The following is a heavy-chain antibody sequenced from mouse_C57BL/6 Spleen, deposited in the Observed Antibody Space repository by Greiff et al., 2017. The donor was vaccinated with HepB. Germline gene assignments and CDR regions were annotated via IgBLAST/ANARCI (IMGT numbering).Heavy chain of an antibody. CDR2: IDPEDGET. Sequence: EVQLQQSGAELVKPGASVKLSCTASGFNIKDYYMHWVKQRTEQGLEWIGRIDPEDGETNYAPKFQGKATITADTSSNTAYLQLSSLTSEDTAVYYWASRPANWDVYYFDYWGQGTTLTVSS. CDR1: GFNIKDYY. V-gene: IGHV14-2*01. CDR3: ASRPANWDVYYFDY. D-gene: IGHD4-1*01. J-gene: IGHJ2*01.